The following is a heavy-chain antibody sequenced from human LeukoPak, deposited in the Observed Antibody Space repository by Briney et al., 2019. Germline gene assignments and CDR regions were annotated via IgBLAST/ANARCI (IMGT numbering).Heavy chain of an antibody. J-gene: IGHJ4*02. V-gene: IGHV3-30-3*01. Sequence: GRSLRLSCAASGFTFNRYAIHWVRQAPGKGLEWVTVIASDGNDQHYADSVKGRFTISRDNSKNTVFLQMNSLRIEDTAVYYCARDFDQGGADYYLAYWGQGTMVTVSS. D-gene: IGHD3-9*01. CDR3: ARDFDQGGADYYLAY. CDR1: GFTFNRYA. CDR2: IASDGNDQ.